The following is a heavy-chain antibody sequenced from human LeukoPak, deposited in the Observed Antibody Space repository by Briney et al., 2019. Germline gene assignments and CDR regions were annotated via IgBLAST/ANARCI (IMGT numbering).Heavy chain of an antibody. CDR2: IYSGGST. CDR1: GFTVSSNY. J-gene: IGHJ4*02. D-gene: IGHD3-22*01. V-gene: IGHV3-66*01. CDR3: TRGPYYSDTVDSGIYWALWD. Sequence: PGGSLRPSCAASGFTVSSNYMSWVRQAPGKGLEWVSVIYSGGSTYYADSVKGRFTISRDNAKNSLYLQMTSLRTEDTAVYYCTRGPYYSDTVDSGIYWALWDWGQGTLVTVSS.